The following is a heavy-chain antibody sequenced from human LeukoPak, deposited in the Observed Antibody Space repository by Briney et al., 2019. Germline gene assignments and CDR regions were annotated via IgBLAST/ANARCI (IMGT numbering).Heavy chain of an antibody. CDR2: INFSGST. CDR3: SRESGAFCPFGY. D-gene: IGHD1-26*01. CDR1: SGSIRSYY. V-gene: IGHV4-59*01. Sequence: SETLSLTCTVPSGSIRSYYWSWIRQPPGEGLEWIGYINFSGSTNYNPSLKSRVTISADTSKDQFSLKLTSVTAADTAVYYCSRESGAFCPFGYWGQGTLVTVSS. J-gene: IGHJ4*02.